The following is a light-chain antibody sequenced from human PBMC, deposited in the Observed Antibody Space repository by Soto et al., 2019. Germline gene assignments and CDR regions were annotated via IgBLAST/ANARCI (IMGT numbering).Light chain of an antibody. CDR3: AAWDDSLSGPHVV. Sequence: QSVLTQPPSASGTPGQRVTISCSGSSSNIGSNYVYWYQQLPGTAPKLLIYRNNQRPSGVPDRFSGSKFGTSASLAISGLRSEDEADYYCAAWDDSLSGPHVVFGGGTKLTVL. CDR1: SSNIGSNY. CDR2: RNN. V-gene: IGLV1-47*01. J-gene: IGLJ2*01.